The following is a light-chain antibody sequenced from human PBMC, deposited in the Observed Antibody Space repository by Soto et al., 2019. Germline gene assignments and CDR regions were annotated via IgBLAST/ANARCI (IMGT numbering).Light chain of an antibody. Sequence: DIPISQSPSNLPTFLGTRVTITCLASQSISSWLAWYLQKPGKAPNLLIYDASSLESGVPSRFSGSGSGTEFTLTISSLQPDDFATYYCQQYNSYKETFGQGANVDIK. CDR1: QSISSW. V-gene: IGKV1-5*01. J-gene: IGKJ1*01. CDR2: DAS. CDR3: QQYNSYKET.